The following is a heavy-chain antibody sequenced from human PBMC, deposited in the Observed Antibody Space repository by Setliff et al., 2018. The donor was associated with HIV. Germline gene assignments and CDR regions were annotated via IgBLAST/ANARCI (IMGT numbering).Heavy chain of an antibody. V-gene: IGHV3-23*01. J-gene: IGHJ4*02. CDR3: AKDLWGYIAAAGYFDY. CDR2: ISGSGGST. CDR1: GFTFSSYA. Sequence: GGSMRLSCAASGFTFSSYAMSWVRQAPGKGLEWVSAISGSGGSTYYADSVKGRFPISRDNSKNTLYLQMNSLRAEDTAVYYCAKDLWGYIAAAGYFDYWGQGTLVTVSS. D-gene: IGHD6-13*01.